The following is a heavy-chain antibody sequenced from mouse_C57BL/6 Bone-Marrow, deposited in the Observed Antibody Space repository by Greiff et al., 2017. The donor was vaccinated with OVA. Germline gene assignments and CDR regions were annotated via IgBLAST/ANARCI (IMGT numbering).Heavy chain of an antibody. J-gene: IGHJ4*01. Sequence: VQLQESGAELMKPGASVKLSCTATGYTFTGYWIEWVKQRPGHGLEWIGEILPGSGSTNYKEKFKGKATFTADTSSNTAYMQLSSLTTEDTTIYSCARYGSLYYYAMDYWGQGTSVTVSS. CDR3: ARYGSLYYYAMDY. CDR1: GYTFTGYW. D-gene: IGHD2-2*01. CDR2: ILPGSGST. V-gene: IGHV1-9*01.